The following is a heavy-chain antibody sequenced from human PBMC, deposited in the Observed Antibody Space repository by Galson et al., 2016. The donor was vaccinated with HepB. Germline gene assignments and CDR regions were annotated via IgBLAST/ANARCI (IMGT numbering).Heavy chain of an antibody. D-gene: IGHD2/OR15-2a*01. Sequence: SVKVSCKVSGGNLNSYAINWLRQAPGQGLEWMGGIIPIFGTTIYAQMFLDRVTITADGSTNTAYMELRSLKSDDTAFYYCARMSIIHGFRWYFDLWGRGTLVSVSS. CDR1: GGNLNSYA. J-gene: IGHJ2*01. CDR3: ARMSIIHGFRWYFDL. CDR2: IIPIFGTT. V-gene: IGHV1-69*13.